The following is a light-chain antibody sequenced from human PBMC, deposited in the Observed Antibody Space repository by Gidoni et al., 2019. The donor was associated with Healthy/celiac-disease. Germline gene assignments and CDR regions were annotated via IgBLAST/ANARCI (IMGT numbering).Light chain of an antibody. CDR3: QQYGSSPFT. CDR1: QSVSSSY. J-gene: IGKJ3*01. Sequence: EIVLTQSPGTLSLSPGESATLSCRASQSVSSSYLAGYQQKPGQAPRLLIYGASSRATGIPDRFSGSGSGTDFTLTISRLEPEDFAVYYCQQYGSSPFTVGPGTKVDIK. V-gene: IGKV3-20*01. CDR2: GAS.